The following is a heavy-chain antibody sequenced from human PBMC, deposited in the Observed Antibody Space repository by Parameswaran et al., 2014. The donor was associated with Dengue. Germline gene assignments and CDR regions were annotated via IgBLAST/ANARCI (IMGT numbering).Heavy chain of an antibody. J-gene: IGHJ4*02. D-gene: IGHD3-10*01. Sequence: WIRQPPGKGLEWIGYIYYSGSTYYNPSLKSRVTISVDTSKNQFSLKLSSVTAADTAVYYCARGKSDNYYGSGSYYNDYWGQGTLVTVSS. V-gene: IGHV4-31*02. CDR3: ARGKSDNYYGSGSYYNDY. CDR2: IYYSGST.